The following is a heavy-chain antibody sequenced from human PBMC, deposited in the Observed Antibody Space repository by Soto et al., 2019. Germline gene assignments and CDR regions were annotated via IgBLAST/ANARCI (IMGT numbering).Heavy chain of an antibody. V-gene: IGHV4-31*03. CDR1: GGSISSGGYY. D-gene: IGHD2-15*01. CDR2: IKYSETT. J-gene: IGHJ4*02. CDR3: AKDAGDIVVVVAATPPFIAVAPGFDY. Sequence: SETLSLTCTVPGGSISSGGYYWSWIRQHPGKGLEWIGYIKYSETTYYNPSLKSRITMSVDTSNNRFSLMLSSVTAADTAVYYCAKDAGDIVVVVAATPPFIAVAPGFDYWGQGTLVTVSS.